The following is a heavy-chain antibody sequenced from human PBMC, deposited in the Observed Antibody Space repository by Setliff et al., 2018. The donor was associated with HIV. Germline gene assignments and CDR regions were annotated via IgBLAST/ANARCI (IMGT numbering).Heavy chain of an antibody. J-gene: IGHJ5*01. D-gene: IGHD1-7*01. Sequence: SETLSLTCSVYGTSFSDHYWSWVRQTPGKGLEWIGEMNQSGTTNYNPSLKSRVTKSIDTSERQFSLKLTSVTAADTAVYYCAKRAVQDGTVTSSNWFESWGQGTLVTVSS. V-gene: IGHV4-34*01. CDR3: AKRAVQDGTVTSSNWFES. CDR2: MNQSGTT. CDR1: GTSFSDHY.